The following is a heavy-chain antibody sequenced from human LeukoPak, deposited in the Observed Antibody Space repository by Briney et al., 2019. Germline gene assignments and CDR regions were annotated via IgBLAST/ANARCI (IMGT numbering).Heavy chain of an antibody. V-gene: IGHV3-23*01. CDR3: AKDPSGNYGAWRD. CDR1: GFTFKIYA. J-gene: IGHJ4*02. CDR2: INGYGDSP. Sequence: PGGSLRLSCAASGFTFKIYAINWVRQAPGKGLEWVAGINGYGDSPNYADSVKGRFTISRDKFKNTAYLQMTSLRVEDTAVYYCAKDPSGNYGAWRDWGQGTLVTISS. D-gene: IGHD4-11*01.